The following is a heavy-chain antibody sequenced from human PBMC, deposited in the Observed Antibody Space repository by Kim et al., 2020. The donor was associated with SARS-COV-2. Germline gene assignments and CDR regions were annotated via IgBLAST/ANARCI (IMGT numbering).Heavy chain of an antibody. V-gene: IGHV3-33*01. D-gene: IGHD2-15*01. CDR3: ARDRGRVVAATRKYNWFDP. CDR2: IWYDGSNK. Sequence: GGSLRLSCAASGFTFSSYGMHWVRQAPGKGLEWVAVIWYDGSNKYYADSVKGRFTISRDNSKNTLYLQMNSLRAEDTAVYYCARDRGRVVAATRKYNWFDPWGQGTLVTVSS. J-gene: IGHJ5*02. CDR1: GFTFSSYG.